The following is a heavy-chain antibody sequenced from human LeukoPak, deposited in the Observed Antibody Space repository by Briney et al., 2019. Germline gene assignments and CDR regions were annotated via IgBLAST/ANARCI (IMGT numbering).Heavy chain of an antibody. D-gene: IGHD3-3*01. CDR1: GGTFSSYA. CDR3: ARDPDSITGLNYFDY. CDR2: IIPILGIA. Sequence: GASVKVSCKASGGTFSSYAISWVRQAPGQGLEWMGRIIPILGIANYAQKFQGRVTITADKSTSTAYMELSSLRSEDTAVYYCARDPDSITGLNYFDYWGQGTLVTVSS. V-gene: IGHV1-69*04. J-gene: IGHJ4*02.